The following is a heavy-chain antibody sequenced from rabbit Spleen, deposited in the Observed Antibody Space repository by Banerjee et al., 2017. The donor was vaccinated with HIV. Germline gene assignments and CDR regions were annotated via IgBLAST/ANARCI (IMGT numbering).Heavy chain of an antibody. Sequence: QSLEESGGDLVKPGASLTLTCTASGFSFSSSHYMCWVRQAPGKGLEWIACINTATGKAVYASWAKGRFTISKTSSTTVTLRMTSLTAADRATYFCVRDTYNAVPNYGGYGLDLWGPGTLVTVS. CDR1: GFSFSSSHY. CDR3: VRDTYNAVPNYGGYGLDL. J-gene: IGHJ6*01. D-gene: IGHD3-1*01. CDR2: INTATGKA. V-gene: IGHV1S40*01.